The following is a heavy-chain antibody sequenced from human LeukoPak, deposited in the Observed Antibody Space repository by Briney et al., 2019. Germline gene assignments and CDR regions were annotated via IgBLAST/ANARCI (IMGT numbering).Heavy chain of an antibody. V-gene: IGHV3-66*01. CDR1: GFTFSNYD. J-gene: IGHJ4*02. CDR3: ARNLKNYYDSNGYFDY. CDR2: IYSGGST. Sequence: PGGSLRLSCAASGFTFSNYDMSWVRQAPGKGLEWVSVIYSGGSTYYADSVKGRFTISRDNAKNSLYLQMNSLRAEDTAAYYCARNLKNYYDSNGYFDYWGQGTLVTVSA. D-gene: IGHD3-22*01.